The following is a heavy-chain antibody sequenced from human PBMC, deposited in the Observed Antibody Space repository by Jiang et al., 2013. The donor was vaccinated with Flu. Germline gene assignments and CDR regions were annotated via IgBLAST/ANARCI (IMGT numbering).Heavy chain of an antibody. CDR1: GFTFSSYG. D-gene: IGHD4-23*01. Sequence: QLLESGGGVVQPGRSLRLSCAASGFTFSSYGMHWVRQAPGKGLEWVAVISYDGSNKYYADSVKGRFTISRDNSKNTLYLQMNSLRAEDTAVYYCAKDHRTVVTQYYFDYWGQGTLVTVSS. J-gene: IGHJ4*02. CDR2: ISYDGSNK. CDR3: AKDHRTVVTQYYFDY. V-gene: IGHV3-30*18.